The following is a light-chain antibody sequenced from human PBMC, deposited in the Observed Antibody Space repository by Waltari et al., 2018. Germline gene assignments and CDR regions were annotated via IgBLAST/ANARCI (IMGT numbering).Light chain of an antibody. V-gene: IGLV2-14*03. J-gene: IGLJ2*01. CDR1: SSDVGRYNY. Sequence: QSALTQPASVSGSPGQSITISRTGTSSDVGRYNYVSWYQQHPGKAPKLMIYDVSYRPSGVSDRFSGSQSGNTASLTISGLQAEDEADYYCSSHSNSGSYVVFGGGTKLTVL. CDR3: SSHSNSGSYVV. CDR2: DVS.